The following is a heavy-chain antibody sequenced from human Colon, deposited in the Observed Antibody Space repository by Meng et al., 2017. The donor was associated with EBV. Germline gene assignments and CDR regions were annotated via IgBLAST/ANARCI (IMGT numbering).Heavy chain of an antibody. CDR3: SRGVDSYKLGNL. V-gene: IGHV4-34*02. J-gene: IGHJ2*01. CDR2: IHPSGSI. Sequence: QVQLQKWGAGLLKPSETLSLTCVVYGGSLSDYYCSWIRQSPGRGLEWIGEIHPSGSIFYNPSLQSRVTISVDTSKNQFSLNLNSVTAADTAVYFCSRGVDSYKLGNLWGRGTLVTVSS. D-gene: IGHD7-27*01. CDR1: GGSLSDYY.